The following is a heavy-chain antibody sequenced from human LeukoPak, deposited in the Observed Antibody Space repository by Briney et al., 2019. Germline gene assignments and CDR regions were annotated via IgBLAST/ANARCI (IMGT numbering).Heavy chain of an antibody. V-gene: IGHV3-48*01. CDR3: ASWAGAADGFSGPFDY. D-gene: IGHD6-13*01. Sequence: GGSLRLSCAASGFTFTTHGMNWVRQAPGKGLEWISYIGSSSSATYYADSVKGRFTISGDNAKNSLYLQMNSLRAEDTAIYYCASWAGAADGFSGPFDYWGQGTLVTVSS. CDR1: GFTFTTHG. CDR2: IGSSSSAT. J-gene: IGHJ4*02.